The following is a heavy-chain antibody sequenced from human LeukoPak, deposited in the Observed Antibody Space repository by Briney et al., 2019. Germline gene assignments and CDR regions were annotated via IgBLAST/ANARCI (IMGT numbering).Heavy chain of an antibody. CDR2: ISSSSSYT. V-gene: IGHV3-11*05. CDR1: GFTFSDYY. D-gene: IGHD6-13*01. CDR3: ARADSTSWFDY. Sequence: GGSLRLSCAASGFTFSDYYMTWIREAPGKGLECVSYISSSSSYTNYADSVKGRFTISRDNAKNSLFLQMNSLRADDTAVYYCARADSTSWFDYWGQGALVTVSS. J-gene: IGHJ4*02.